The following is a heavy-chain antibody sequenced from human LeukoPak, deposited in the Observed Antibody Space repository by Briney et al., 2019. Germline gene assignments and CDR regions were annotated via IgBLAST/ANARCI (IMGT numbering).Heavy chain of an antibody. CDR1: GGSISSYY. CDR3: ARLSDYYDSSGYYYAPYYFDY. V-gene: IGHV4-59*08. J-gene: IGHJ4*02. D-gene: IGHD3-22*01. CDR2: IYYSGST. Sequence: SETLSLTCTVSGGSISSYYWSWIRQPPGKGLEWIGYIYYSGSTNYNPSFKSRVTISVDTSKNQFSLKLSSATAADTAVYYCARLSDYYDSSGYYYAPYYFDYWGQGTLVTVSS.